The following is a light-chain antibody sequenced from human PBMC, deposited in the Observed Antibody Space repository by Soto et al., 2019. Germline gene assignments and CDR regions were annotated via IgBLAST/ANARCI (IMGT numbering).Light chain of an antibody. CDR3: SSYSTTSTFGV. Sequence: SALTQPASVSGSPGQSITISCTGSSSDVGGYNHVSWYQQHPGKAPKLMIYDVSNRPSGVSIRFSGSKSGNTASLTISGLQAEDEADYYCSSYSTTSTFGVFGGGTQLTVL. J-gene: IGLJ3*02. V-gene: IGLV2-14*03. CDR1: SSDVGGYNH. CDR2: DVS.